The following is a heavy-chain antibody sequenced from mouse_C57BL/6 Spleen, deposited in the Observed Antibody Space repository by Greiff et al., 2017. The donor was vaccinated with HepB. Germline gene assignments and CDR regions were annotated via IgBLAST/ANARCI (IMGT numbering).Heavy chain of an antibody. J-gene: IGHJ2*01. Sequence: QVQLQQSGPELVKPGASVKISCKASGYAFSSSWMNWVKQRPGKGLEWVGRIYPGDGDTNYNGKFKGKATLTADKSSSTAYMQLSSLTSEDSAVYFCARWGLYYLDYWGQGTTLTVSS. CDR1: GYAFSSSW. V-gene: IGHV1-82*01. CDR3: ARWGLYYLDY. CDR2: IYPGDGDT.